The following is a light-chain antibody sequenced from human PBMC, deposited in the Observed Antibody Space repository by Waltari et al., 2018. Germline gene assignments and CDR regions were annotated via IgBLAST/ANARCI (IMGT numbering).Light chain of an antibody. V-gene: IGLV3-21*02. J-gene: IGLJ2*01. Sequence: SYVLTQSPSVSVAPGQTTRITCGGNNIGSKAVHWYQQKPGQAPVLVVYDDRDRPSGIPERFSGSNSGNTATLTISRVAVGDEADYYCQVWDTSNDHVVFGGGTKLTVL. CDR2: DDR. CDR1: NIGSKA. CDR3: QVWDTSNDHVV.